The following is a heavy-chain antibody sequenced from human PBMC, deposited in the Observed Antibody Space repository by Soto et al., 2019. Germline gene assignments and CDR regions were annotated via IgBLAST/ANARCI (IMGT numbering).Heavy chain of an antibody. D-gene: IGHD2-8*01. CDR3: ANRKVYSFDY. Sequence: VQLLESGGGLVQPGGSLRLSCAASGFTFSNYAMSWVRQAPGKGLEWVSVISESGEYSFNAESVKGRFTISRDNSKSTLSLQMNSLRVEDTAVYYCANRKVYSFDYWGQGTLVTVSS. J-gene: IGHJ4*02. V-gene: IGHV3-23*01. CDR1: GFTFSNYA. CDR2: ISESGEYS.